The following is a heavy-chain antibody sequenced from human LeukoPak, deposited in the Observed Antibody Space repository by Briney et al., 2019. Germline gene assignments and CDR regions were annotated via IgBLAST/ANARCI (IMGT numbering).Heavy chain of an antibody. D-gene: IGHD6-19*01. CDR3: AKRAPPGTAVGVPYYFDH. J-gene: IGHJ4*02. CDR1: GFTFNSYA. CDR2: VGGSGSDT. Sequence: GGSLRLSCAASGFTFNSYAISWFRQAPGTGLEWVSTVGGSGSDTFYADSVKGRFTISRDNSNNAVYLQMNSLRAEDTALYYCAKRAPPGTAVGVPYYFDHWGQGTLVTVSS. V-gene: IGHV3-23*01.